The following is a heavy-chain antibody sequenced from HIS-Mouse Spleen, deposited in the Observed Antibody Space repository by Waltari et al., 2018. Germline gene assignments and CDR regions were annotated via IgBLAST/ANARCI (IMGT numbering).Heavy chain of an antibody. CDR2: IWYDGSNK. CDR3: AKEESGGIAVAGNPYYFDY. V-gene: IGHV3-33*06. D-gene: IGHD6-19*01. Sequence: QVQLVESGGGVVQPGRSLRLPCAASGFTFSSYRMHWVRQAPGKGLEWVAVIWYDGSNKYYADSVKGRFTISRDNSKNTLYLQMNSLRAEDTAVYYCAKEESGGIAVAGNPYYFDYWGQGTLVTVSS. CDR1: GFTFSSYR. J-gene: IGHJ4*02.